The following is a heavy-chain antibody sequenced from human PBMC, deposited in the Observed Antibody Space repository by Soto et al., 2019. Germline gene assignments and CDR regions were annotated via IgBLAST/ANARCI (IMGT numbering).Heavy chain of an antibody. CDR2: ISSSSSDI. CDR3: ARDPYGGNSFGH. Sequence: GGSLGLSCAASGFSLSSYSMNWVRQAPGKGLQWISYISSSSSDIYYADSVKGRFTVSRDNAKNSLYLQMSSLRDEDTAVYYCARDPYGGNSFGHWGQGTPVTVSS. J-gene: IGHJ4*02. CDR1: GFSLSSYS. V-gene: IGHV3-48*02. D-gene: IGHD1-26*01.